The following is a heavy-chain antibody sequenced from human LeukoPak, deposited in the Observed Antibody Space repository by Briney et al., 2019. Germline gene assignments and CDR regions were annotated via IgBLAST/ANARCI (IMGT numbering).Heavy chain of an antibody. V-gene: IGHV1-18*01. J-gene: IGHJ6*02. CDR1: GYTFTSYV. CDR3: ARRSSLWFGESYYDYYGMDV. Sequence: ASVKVSCKASGYTFTSYVISWVRQAPGQGLEWMGWISAYNGDTNYPQKLQGRLTMTIDTSTSTAYIELRSLRSDDTGVYYCARRSSLWFGESYYDYYGMDVWGQGTTVTVSS. CDR2: ISAYNGDT. D-gene: IGHD3-10*01.